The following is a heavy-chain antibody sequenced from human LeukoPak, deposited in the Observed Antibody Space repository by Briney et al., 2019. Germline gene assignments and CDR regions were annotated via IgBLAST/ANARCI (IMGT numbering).Heavy chain of an antibody. CDR2: IYYSGST. Sequence: SGTLSLTCTVSGGSISGYYWSWIRQPPGKGLEWIGYIYYSGSTNYNPSLKSRVTISVDTSKNQFSLKLSSETAADTAVYYCASLPERFGGVIVDYWGQGTLVTVSS. CDR3: ASLPERFGGVIVDY. CDR1: GGSISGYY. D-gene: IGHD3-16*02. J-gene: IGHJ4*02. V-gene: IGHV4-59*01.